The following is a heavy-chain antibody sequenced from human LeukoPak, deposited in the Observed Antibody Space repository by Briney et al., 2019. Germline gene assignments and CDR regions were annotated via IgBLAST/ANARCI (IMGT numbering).Heavy chain of an antibody. J-gene: IGHJ5*02. Sequence: PGGSLRLSCAASGFTFSSHWMHWVRQAPGKGLVWVSRIETDGSSTSYADSVKGRFTVSRGNAKNMLYLQMNSLTAEDTAIYYCTRDVPHNWFDPWGQGTLVTVSS. CDR3: TRDVPHNWFDP. CDR2: IETDGSST. V-gene: IGHV3-74*01. CDR1: GFTFSSHW.